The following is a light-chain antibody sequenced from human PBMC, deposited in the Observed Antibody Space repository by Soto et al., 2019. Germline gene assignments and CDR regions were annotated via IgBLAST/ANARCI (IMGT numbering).Light chain of an antibody. CDR2: AAS. J-gene: IGKJ4*01. CDR1: QSITTY. V-gene: IGKV1-39*01. Sequence: PMTQSPAVLSASVGDSVTITCRASQSITTYLNWYRQKPGKAPKLLIYAASSLQSGVPSRFSGSGSETELTISISRLQPEDVETDLGQQMYSAPLTFSGGTKVDIK. CDR3: QQMYSAPLT.